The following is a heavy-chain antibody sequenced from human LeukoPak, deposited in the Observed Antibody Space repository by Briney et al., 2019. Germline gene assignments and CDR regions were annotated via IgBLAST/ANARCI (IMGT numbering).Heavy chain of an antibody. D-gene: IGHD1-26*01. V-gene: IGHV3-11*03. Sequence: GGSLRLSCAASGFSFSEYHMSWIRQAPGKGLEWVSCISSGSSYTNYTDSVKGRFTISRDNAKRSLYLQMNSLTAEDTAVYYCARSGGTYGWFDPWGQGTLVTVSS. CDR1: GFSFSEYH. J-gene: IGHJ5*02. CDR2: ISSGSSYT. CDR3: ARSGGTYGWFDP.